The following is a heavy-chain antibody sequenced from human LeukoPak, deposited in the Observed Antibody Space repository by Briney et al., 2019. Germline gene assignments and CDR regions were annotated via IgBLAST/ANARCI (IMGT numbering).Heavy chain of an antibody. CDR3: ARSRGVPAAPTRPYWFDP. J-gene: IGHJ5*02. CDR1: GGSFSGYY. V-gene: IGHV4-34*01. D-gene: IGHD2-2*01. Sequence: SETLSLTCAVYGGSFSGYYWGWIRQPPGKGLEWIGEINHSGSTNYNPSLKSRVTISVDTSKNQFSLKLSSVTAADTAVYYCARSRGVPAAPTRPYWFDPWGQGTLVTVSS. CDR2: INHSGST.